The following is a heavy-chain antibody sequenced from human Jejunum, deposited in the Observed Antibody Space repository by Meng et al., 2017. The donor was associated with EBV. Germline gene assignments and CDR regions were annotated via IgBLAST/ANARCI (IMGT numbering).Heavy chain of an antibody. CDR3: ARVAFSYTTRSLDS. Sequence: HVQLQQWGGGLLKPSETLSLTCAVYRGSFSGYYWSWIRQHPGKGLEWIGEINHSGSTNYNPSLRSRVTISVETSKTQFSLRLNSVTAADTAVYYCARVAFSYTTRSLDSWGQGTLVTVSS. V-gene: IGHV4-34*02. D-gene: IGHD3-16*02. CDR1: RGSFSGYY. CDR2: INHSGST. J-gene: IGHJ4*02.